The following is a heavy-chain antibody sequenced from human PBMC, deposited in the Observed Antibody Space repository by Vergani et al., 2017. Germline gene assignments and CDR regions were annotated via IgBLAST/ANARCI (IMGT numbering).Heavy chain of an antibody. D-gene: IGHD2-21*01. CDR2: MYTSGHT. V-gene: IGHV4-61*02. Sequence: QIQLQESGPGLVKASETLSLTCGVSRFSVSSGYHWTWIRQPAGKKLEWIVRMYTSGHTIYNPSLESRVTMSVDTSKNQFSLQLSSVTAADTAVYYCARASHCINCYSEGPNGPGYYYMDVWGKGTTVTVSS. CDR3: ARASHCINCYSEGPNGPGYYYMDV. J-gene: IGHJ6*03. CDR1: RFSVSSGYH.